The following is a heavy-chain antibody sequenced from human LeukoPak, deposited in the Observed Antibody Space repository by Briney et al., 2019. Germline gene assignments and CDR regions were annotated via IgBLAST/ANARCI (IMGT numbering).Heavy chain of an antibody. CDR2: ISYDGSNK. V-gene: IGHV3-30-3*01. Sequence: PGGSLRLSCAASGFTFSSYAMHWVRQAPGKGLEWVAVISYDGSNKYYADSVKGRFTISRDNSKNTLYLQMNSLRAEDTAVYYCARDSALVVPAALDYWGQGTLVTVSS. J-gene: IGHJ4*02. CDR3: ARDSALVVPAALDY. D-gene: IGHD2-2*01. CDR1: GFTFSSYA.